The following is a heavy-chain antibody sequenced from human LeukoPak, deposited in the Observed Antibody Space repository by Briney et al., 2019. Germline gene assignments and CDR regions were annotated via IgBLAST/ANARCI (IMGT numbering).Heavy chain of an antibody. Sequence: GGSLRLSCAASGFTFDNYGMSWVRQAPGKGLEWVSGINWEGGTTGYADSVKGRFTISRDNAKKSLYLQMNSLRAEDTALYYCARDLVVAGTGFGYWGQGTLVTVSS. V-gene: IGHV3-20*04. CDR1: GFTFDNYG. CDR3: ARDLVVAGTGFGY. CDR2: INWEGGTT. D-gene: IGHD6-19*01. J-gene: IGHJ4*02.